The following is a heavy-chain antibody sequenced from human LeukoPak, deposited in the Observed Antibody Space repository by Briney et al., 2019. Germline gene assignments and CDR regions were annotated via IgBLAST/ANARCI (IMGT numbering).Heavy chain of an antibody. CDR2: LYTSGST. D-gene: IGHD4-17*01. CDR1: GGSISSYY. V-gene: IGHV4-4*07. J-gene: IGHJ6*03. CDR3: ARMLTTVTTGYSYYYMDV. Sequence: SETLSLTCPVSGGSISSYYWSWIRRPAGKGLEWIGHLYTSGSTNYNPSLKIRATMSVDTAKNQFSLRLSSLTAADTVVYYCARMLTTVTTGYSYYYMDVWGKGTTVTVSS.